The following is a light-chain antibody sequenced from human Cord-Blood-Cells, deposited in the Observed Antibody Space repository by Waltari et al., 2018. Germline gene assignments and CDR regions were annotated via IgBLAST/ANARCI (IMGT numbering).Light chain of an antibody. Sequence: QSALTQPRSVSGSPGQSVTISCTGTSRDVGGYNYVSCYQQHPGKAPKHMIYDVSKRPSGVPDRFSGSKSGNTACLTISGLQAEGEADYYCCSYAGSYTFYVFGTGTKVTVL. CDR3: CSYAGSYTFYV. CDR2: DVS. CDR1: SRDVGGYNY. V-gene: IGLV2-11*01. J-gene: IGLJ1*01.